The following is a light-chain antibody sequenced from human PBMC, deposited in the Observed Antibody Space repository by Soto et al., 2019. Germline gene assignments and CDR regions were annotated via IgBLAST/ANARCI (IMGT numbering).Light chain of an antibody. CDR3: QQLHVYPST. J-gene: IGKJ4*01. CDR2: AGT. Sequence: IQLTQSPSSLSASVGDRVTITCRVSQDINSYLAWYQQKPGKAPNLLIYAGTSLQSGVPSRFSGSGSGTEFTLTISSLQPEDFATYYCQQLHVYPSTFGGGTKVE. V-gene: IGKV1-9*01. CDR1: QDINSY.